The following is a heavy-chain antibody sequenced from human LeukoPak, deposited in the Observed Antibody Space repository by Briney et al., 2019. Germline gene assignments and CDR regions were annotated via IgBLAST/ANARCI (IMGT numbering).Heavy chain of an antibody. CDR2: ISSSGSTI. CDR1: GFTFSSYS. Sequence: GGSLRLSCAASGFTFSSYSMNWVRQAPGKGLEWVSYISSSGSTIYYADSVKGRFTISRDNAKNSLYLQMNSLRAEDTAVYYCARTYGGDYCSSTSCYWFDPWGQGTLVTVSS. CDR3: ARTYGGDYCSSTSCYWFDP. J-gene: IGHJ5*02. D-gene: IGHD2-2*01. V-gene: IGHV3-48*04.